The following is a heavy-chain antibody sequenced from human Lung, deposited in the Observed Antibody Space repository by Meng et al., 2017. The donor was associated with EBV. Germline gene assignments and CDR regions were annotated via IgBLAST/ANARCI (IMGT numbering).Heavy chain of an antibody. CDR3: ARASHTVTANNWFDP. J-gene: IGHJ5*02. CDR1: DFTFSSYW. Sequence: VLLVELGGGLVRRGGSLRLSCVASDFTFSSYWMSWVRQAPGKGLEWVANIKQDGSERNYVDSVKGRFTISRDNAKNSLFLQMNSLRVEDTAVYYCARASHTVTANNWFDPWGRGTLVTVSS. V-gene: IGHV3-7*03. CDR2: IKQDGSER. D-gene: IGHD4-17*01.